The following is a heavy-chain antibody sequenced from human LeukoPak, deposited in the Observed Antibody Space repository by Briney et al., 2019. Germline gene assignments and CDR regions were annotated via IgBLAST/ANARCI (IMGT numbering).Heavy chain of an antibody. CDR2: IGGDGGST. CDR3: AKGSAVGRPYYFDS. J-gene: IGHJ4*02. Sequence: GESLKISCAASGFIFSRYAMSWVRQAPGKGLEWVSAIGGDGGSTYSADSVKGRFTISRDDSKNTLYLQMNSLTAEDTAVYYCAKGSAVGRPYYFDSWGQGTLVTVSS. V-gene: IGHV3-23*01. CDR1: GFIFSRYA. D-gene: IGHD6-6*01.